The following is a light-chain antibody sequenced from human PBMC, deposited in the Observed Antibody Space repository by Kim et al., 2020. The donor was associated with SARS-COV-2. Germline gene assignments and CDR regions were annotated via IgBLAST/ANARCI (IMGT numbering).Light chain of an antibody. CDR3: QQYYSNSL. CDR2: WAS. CDR1: YSLLYDSNNKNY. V-gene: IGKV4-1*01. J-gene: IGKJ5*01. Sequence: RAPINCKSRYSLLYDSNNKNYLAWYQQKPGQPPKLLIYWASTRESGVPDRFSGSGSGTDFTLTISSLQAEDVAVYYCQQYYSNSLFGQGTRLEIK.